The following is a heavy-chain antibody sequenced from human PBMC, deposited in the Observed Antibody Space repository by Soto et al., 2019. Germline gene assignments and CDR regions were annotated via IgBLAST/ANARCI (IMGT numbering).Heavy chain of an antibody. CDR1: GFTFSSYT. D-gene: IGHD1-26*01. CDR3: AKVNDPRGSYPYYFDY. V-gene: IGHV3-23*04. CDR2: ISGSGGST. J-gene: IGHJ4*02. Sequence: EVQLAESGGGLVQPGGSLRLSCAASGFTFSSYTMSWVRQAPGKGLEWVSAISGSGGSTYYADSVKGRFTISRDNSKNTLYLQMNSLRAEDTAVYYCAKVNDPRGSYPYYFDYWGQGTLVTVSS.